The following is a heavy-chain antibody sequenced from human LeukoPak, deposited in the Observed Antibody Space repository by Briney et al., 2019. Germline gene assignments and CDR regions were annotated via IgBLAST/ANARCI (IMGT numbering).Heavy chain of an antibody. J-gene: IGHJ4*02. D-gene: IGHD3-22*01. CDR2: ISYDGSNK. Sequence: GGSLRPSCAASGFTFSSYAMHWVRQAPGKGLEWVAVISYDGSNKYYADSVKGRFTISRDNSKNTLYLQMNSLRAEDTAVYYCARGSDYYDGSGYFDYWGQGTLVTVSS. V-gene: IGHV3-30*01. CDR1: GFTFSSYA. CDR3: ARGSDYYDGSGYFDY.